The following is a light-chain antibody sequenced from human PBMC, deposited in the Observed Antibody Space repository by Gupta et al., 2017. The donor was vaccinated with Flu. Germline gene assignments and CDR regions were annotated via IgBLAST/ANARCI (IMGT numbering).Light chain of an antibody. Sequence: SSVLTQPPSVSVFPGQTATLTCSGNKLGDKYASWYQHKAGQPPILILYHDAKRPSGIPERFSGSNSGNTATLTVSETQVVDEADYYCQAWDSGVVVFGGGTKLTVL. CDR3: QAWDSGVVV. V-gene: IGLV3-1*01. J-gene: IGLJ2*01. CDR1: KLGDKY. CDR2: HDA.